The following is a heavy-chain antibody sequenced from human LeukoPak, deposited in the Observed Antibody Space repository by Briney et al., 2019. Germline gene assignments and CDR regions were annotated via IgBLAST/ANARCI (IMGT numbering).Heavy chain of an antibody. CDR2: MNPNSGNT. V-gene: IGHV1-8*01. CDR1: GYTFTSYD. Sequence: ASVKVSCKASGYTFTSYDINWVRQATGQGLEWMGWMNPNSGNTGYAQKLQGRVTMTTDTSTSTAYMELRSLRSDDTAVYYCARATPRYYDILTGGDYWGQGTLVTVSS. J-gene: IGHJ4*02. CDR3: ARATPRYYDILTGGDY. D-gene: IGHD3-9*01.